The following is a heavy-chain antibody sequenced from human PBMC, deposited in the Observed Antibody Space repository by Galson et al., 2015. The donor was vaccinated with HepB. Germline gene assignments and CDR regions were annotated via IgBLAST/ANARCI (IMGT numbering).Heavy chain of an antibody. CDR3: AKYYGDYPYYYYYMDV. V-gene: IGHV3-21*04. J-gene: IGHJ6*03. CDR1: GFTFSTYS. CDR2: ISSSSSYI. D-gene: IGHD4-17*01. Sequence: SLRLSCAASGFTFSTYSMTWVRQTPGKGLEWVSFISSSSSYIYYTDSVKGRFTISRDNAKNSLNVQMNSLRAEDTAVYYCAKYYGDYPYYYYYMDVWGKGTTVTVSS.